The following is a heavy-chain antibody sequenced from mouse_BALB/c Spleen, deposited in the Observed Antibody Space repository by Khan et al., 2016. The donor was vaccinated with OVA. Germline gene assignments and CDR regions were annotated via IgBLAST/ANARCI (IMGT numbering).Heavy chain of an antibody. Sequence: QIQLVQSGPELKKPGETVKISCKASGYIFTNYGMTWVKQAPGKGLKWMGWINTYTGEPTYADDFKGRFAFSLETSANTAYLQINNLKNEDTATYDCARTLYGSCYDYVMDYWGQGTSVTVSS. CDR1: GYIFTNYG. CDR3: ARTLYGSCYDYVMDY. CDR2: INTYTGEP. V-gene: IGHV9-3-1*01. D-gene: IGHD1-1*01. J-gene: IGHJ4*01.